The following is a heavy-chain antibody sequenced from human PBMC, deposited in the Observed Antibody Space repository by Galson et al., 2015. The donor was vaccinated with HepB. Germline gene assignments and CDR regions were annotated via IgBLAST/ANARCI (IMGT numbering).Heavy chain of an antibody. V-gene: IGHV3-33*01. D-gene: IGHD2-8*02. CDR2: VWFDGSNK. CDR1: GFTFSNYG. CDR3: ARRWSIHWHPGNAMDA. Sequence: SLRLSCAASGFTFSNYGMHWVRQAPGKGLEWVAAVWFDGSNKYYADSVKGRFTISRDNFKNTLYLQMSNLRAEDTAVYYCARRWSIHWHPGNAMDAWGQGTTVTVSS. J-gene: IGHJ6*02.